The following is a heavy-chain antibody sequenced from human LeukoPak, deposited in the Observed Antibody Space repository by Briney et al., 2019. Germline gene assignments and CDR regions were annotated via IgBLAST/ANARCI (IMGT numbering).Heavy chain of an antibody. V-gene: IGHV4-38-2*02. CDR3: AREPAVRGVIGRRFDP. CDR1: GYSISSGYY. D-gene: IGHD3-10*01. J-gene: IGHJ5*02. CDR2: IYHSGST. Sequence: SETLSLTCAVSGYSISSGYYWGWIRQPPGRGLEWIGRIYHSGSTYYNPSLKSRVTISVDTSKNQFSLKLSSVTAADTAVYYCAREPAVRGVIGRRFDPWGQGTLVTVSS.